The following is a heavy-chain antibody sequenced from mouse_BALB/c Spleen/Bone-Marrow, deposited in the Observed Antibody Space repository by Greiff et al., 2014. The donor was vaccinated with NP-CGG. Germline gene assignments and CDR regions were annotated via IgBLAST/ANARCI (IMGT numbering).Heavy chain of an antibody. CDR1: EYVFPSHD. CDR2: INSDGGST. D-gene: IGHD2-14*01. Sequence: EVQLVESGGGLVQPGESLKLSCGSNEYVFPSHDMSWVRKTPEKRLELVAAINSDGGSTYYPDTMERRFIISRDNTKKTLYLQMSSLRSEDTALYYCARHNYRYDDYAMDYWGQGTSVTVSS. V-gene: IGHV5-2*01. J-gene: IGHJ4*01. CDR3: ARHNYRYDDYAMDY.